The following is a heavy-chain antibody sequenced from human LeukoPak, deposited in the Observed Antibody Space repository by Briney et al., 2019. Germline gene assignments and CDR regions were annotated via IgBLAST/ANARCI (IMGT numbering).Heavy chain of an antibody. D-gene: IGHD6-19*01. J-gene: IGHJ5*02. CDR1: GFTFSSYW. Sequence: PGGSLRLSCAASGFTFSSYWMHWVRQPPGKGLEWIGEINHSGSTNYNPSLKSRVTISVDTSKNQFSLKLSSVTAADTAVYYCARDPSGWTRNWFDPWGQGTLVTVSS. V-gene: IGHV4-34*01. CDR3: ARDPSGWTRNWFDP. CDR2: INHSGST.